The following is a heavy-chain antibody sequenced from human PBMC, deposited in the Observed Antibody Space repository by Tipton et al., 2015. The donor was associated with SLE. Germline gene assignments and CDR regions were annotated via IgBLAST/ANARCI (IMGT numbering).Heavy chain of an antibody. CDR2: ISGNGGST. CDR3: ARDRGGVTMTFDY. V-gene: IGHV3-64*01. CDR1: GFTLTSYA. J-gene: IGHJ4*02. Sequence: SLRLSCAASGFTLTSYAMTWVRQAPGKGLEWVSAISGNGGSTYYANSVKGRFTISRDNSKNTLYLQMGSLRAEDMAVYYCARDRGGVTMTFDYWGQGTLVTVSA. D-gene: IGHD3-22*01.